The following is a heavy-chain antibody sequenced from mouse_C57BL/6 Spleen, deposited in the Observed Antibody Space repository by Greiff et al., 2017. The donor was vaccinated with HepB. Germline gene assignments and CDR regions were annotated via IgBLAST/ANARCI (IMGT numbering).Heavy chain of an antibody. CDR3: APIYYDYDGFDY. Sequence: QVQLKESGPELVKPGASVKISCKASGYAFSSSWMNWVKQRPGKGLEWIGRIYPGDGDTNYNGKFKGKATLTADKSSSTAYMQLSSLTSEDSAVYFCAPIYYDYDGFDYWGQGTTLTVSS. D-gene: IGHD2-4*01. CDR1: GYAFSSSW. CDR2: IYPGDGDT. J-gene: IGHJ2*01. V-gene: IGHV1-82*01.